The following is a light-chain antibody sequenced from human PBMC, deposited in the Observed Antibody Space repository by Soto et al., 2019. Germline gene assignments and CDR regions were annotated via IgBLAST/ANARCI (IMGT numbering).Light chain of an antibody. CDR2: DAS. J-gene: IGKJ1*01. CDR3: QQYNSYSPKT. Sequence: DIQMTQSPSTLSSSVGDRVTITCRASQSISRGLAWYQQKPGKAPNLLIYDASTLESGVPSRFSGSGSGTDFTLTIRSLQPEDFATYYCQQYNSYSPKTFGQGTTVDIK. CDR1: QSISRG. V-gene: IGKV1-5*01.